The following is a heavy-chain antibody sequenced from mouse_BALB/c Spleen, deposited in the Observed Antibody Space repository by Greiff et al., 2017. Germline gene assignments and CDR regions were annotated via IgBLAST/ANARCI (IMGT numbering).Heavy chain of an antibody. Sequence: VQLQRSGAELVKPGASVKLSCTASGFNIKDTYMHWVKQRPEQGLEWIGRIDPANGNTKYDPKFQGKATITADTSSNTAYLQLSSLTSEDTAVYYCARGVLRYWYFDVWGAGTTVTVSS. V-gene: IGHV14-3*02. CDR1: GFNIKDTY. CDR3: ARGVLRYWYFDV. CDR2: IDPANGNT. D-gene: IGHD1-1*01. J-gene: IGHJ1*01.